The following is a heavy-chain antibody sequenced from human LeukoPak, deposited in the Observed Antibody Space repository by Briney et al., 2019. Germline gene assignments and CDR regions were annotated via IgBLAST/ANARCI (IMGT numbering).Heavy chain of an antibody. Sequence: SETLSLTCTVSGGSISGYYWTWIRQPPGKGLEWIGYIYYTVITNSNPSLKSRVTISVDTSKNQFSLRLWSVTAADTAVYYCARLLDYDDTTNDGFDIWGQGTMVTVSS. J-gene: IGHJ3*02. CDR3: ARLLDYDDTTNDGFDI. D-gene: IGHD4-17*01. V-gene: IGHV4-59*01. CDR1: GGSISGYY. CDR2: IYYTVIT.